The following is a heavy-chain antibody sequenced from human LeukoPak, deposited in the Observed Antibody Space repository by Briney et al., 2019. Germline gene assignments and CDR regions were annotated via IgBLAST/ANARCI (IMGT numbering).Heavy chain of an antibody. CDR3: ATNPERGVVTNDY. CDR2: ISAYNGNT. CDR1: GYTFTSYG. V-gene: IGHV1-18*01. J-gene: IGHJ4*02. D-gene: IGHD3-3*01. Sequence: ASVKVSCKASGYTFTSYGISWVRQAPGQGLEWMGWISAYNGNTNYAQKLQGRVTITADTSTDTAYMELSSLRSEDTAVYYCATNPERGVVTNDYWGQGTLVTVSS.